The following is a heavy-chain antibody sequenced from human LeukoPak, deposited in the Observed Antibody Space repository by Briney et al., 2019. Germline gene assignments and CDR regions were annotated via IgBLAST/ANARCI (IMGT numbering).Heavy chain of an antibody. J-gene: IGHJ4*02. D-gene: IGHD3-9*01. CDR2: INARYGNT. V-gene: IGHV1-3*01. CDR3: AREHGTLTGYSFDY. Sequence: ASVKVSCKASGYIFTTYSIFWVRQAPGQGLEWMGWINARYGNTKYSQKFQGRVTITGDTSASTAYMELSSLRSEDTAVYYCAREHGTLTGYSFDYWGQGTLVTVSS. CDR1: GYIFTTYS.